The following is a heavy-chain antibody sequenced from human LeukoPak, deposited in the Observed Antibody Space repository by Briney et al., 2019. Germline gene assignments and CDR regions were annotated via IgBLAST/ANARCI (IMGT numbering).Heavy chain of an antibody. V-gene: IGHV4-59*04. CDR3: ARGPTQTVAARLYYYYMDV. CDR1: GGSISSYY. CDR2: VYHTGST. D-gene: IGHD6-6*01. J-gene: IGHJ6*03. Sequence: KTSETLSLTCTVSGGSISSYYWSWIRQPPGKGLEWIGTVYHTGSTYYNPSLKSRVTISLDSSKNQFSLKLRSVTAADTAVYYCARGPTQTVAARLYYYYMDVWGKGTTVTVSS.